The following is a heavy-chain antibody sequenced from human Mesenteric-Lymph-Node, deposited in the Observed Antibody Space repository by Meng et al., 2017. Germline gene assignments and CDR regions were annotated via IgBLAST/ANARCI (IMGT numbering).Heavy chain of an antibody. CDR2: IKSKTDGGTT. CDR3: STDLVDS. CDR1: GFTFNNAW. V-gene: IGHV3-15*01. Sequence: GASLKISCAGSGFTFNNAWMSWVRQAPGEGMEWVGRIKSKTDGGTTEYAAPVKGRFTISRDDSKNTLFLQMNSVKTEDTAVYYCSTDLVDSWGQGTLVTVSS. J-gene: IGHJ4*02.